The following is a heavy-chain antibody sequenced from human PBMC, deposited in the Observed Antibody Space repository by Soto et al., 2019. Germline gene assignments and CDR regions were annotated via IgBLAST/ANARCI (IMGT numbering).Heavy chain of an antibody. CDR3: ARAYCSGGSCYPGREFDY. CDR1: GFTFSSYG. J-gene: IGHJ4*02. Sequence: GGSLRLSCAASGFTFSSYGMHWVRQAPGKGLEWVAVIWYDGSNKYYADSVKGRFTISRDNSKNTLYLQMNSLRAEDTAVYYCARAYCSGGSCYPGREFDYWGQGNLVTVSS. D-gene: IGHD2-15*01. V-gene: IGHV3-33*01. CDR2: IWYDGSNK.